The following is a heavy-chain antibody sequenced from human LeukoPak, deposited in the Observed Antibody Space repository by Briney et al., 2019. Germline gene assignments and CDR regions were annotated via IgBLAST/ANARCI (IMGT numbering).Heavy chain of an antibody. CDR3: VKDSQTGYSDY. Sequence: PGGSVRLSCAASGFTFSSYAMHWVRQAPGKGLEYVSAISSNGGSTYYADSVKGRFTISRDNSKNTLYLQMSSLRAEDTAVYYCVKDSQTGYSDYWGQGTLVTVSS. J-gene: IGHJ4*02. CDR1: GFTFSSYA. V-gene: IGHV3-64D*06. D-gene: IGHD3-9*01. CDR2: ISSNGGST.